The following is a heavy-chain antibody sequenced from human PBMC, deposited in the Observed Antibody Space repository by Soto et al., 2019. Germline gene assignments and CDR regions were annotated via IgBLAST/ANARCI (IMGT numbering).Heavy chain of an antibody. CDR1: GFTVSSNY. CDR2: IYSGGST. J-gene: IGHJ6*02. V-gene: IGHV3-53*01. CDR3: ASRPTYYYGMDV. Sequence: PGGSLRLSCAASGFTVSSNYMSWVRQAPGKGLEWVSVIYSGGSTYYADSVKGRFTISRDNSKNTLYLQMNSLRAEDTAVYYCASRPTYYYGMDVWGQGTTVTVSS.